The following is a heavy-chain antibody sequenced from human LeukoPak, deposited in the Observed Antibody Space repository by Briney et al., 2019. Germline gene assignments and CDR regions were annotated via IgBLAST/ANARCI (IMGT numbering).Heavy chain of an antibody. CDR3: ARGTLWFGELLGADAFDI. D-gene: IGHD3-10*01. V-gene: IGHV1-69*05. CDR2: IIPIFGTA. J-gene: IGHJ3*02. CDR1: GGTFSSYA. Sequence: GASVKASCKASGGTFSSYAISWVRQAPGQGLEWMGGIIPIFGTANYAQKFQGRVTITTDESTSTAYMELSSLRSEDTAVYYCARGTLWFGELLGADAFDIWGQGTMVTVSS.